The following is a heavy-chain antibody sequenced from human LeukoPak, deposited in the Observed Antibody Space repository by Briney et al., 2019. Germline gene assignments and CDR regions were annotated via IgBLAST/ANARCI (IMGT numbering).Heavy chain of an antibody. V-gene: IGHV3-33*01. CDR3: ARDRDYGDHFDY. Sequence: GRSLRLSCAASGFTFSSYGMHRVRQAPGKGLEWVAVIWYDGSNKYYADSVKGRFTTSRDNSKNTLYLQMNSLRAEDTAVYYCARDRDYGDHFDYWGQGTLVTVSS. CDR2: IWYDGSNK. CDR1: GFTFSSYG. J-gene: IGHJ4*02. D-gene: IGHD4-17*01.